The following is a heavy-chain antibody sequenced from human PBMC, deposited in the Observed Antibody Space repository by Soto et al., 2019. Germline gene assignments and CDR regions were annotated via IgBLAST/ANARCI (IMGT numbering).Heavy chain of an antibody. Sequence: SETLSLTCTVSGGSISSGGYYWSWIRQHPGKGLEWIGYVYYSGSTYYNPSLKSRVTISVDTSKNQFSLKLSSVTAADTAVYYCAREVSDGYSSWFDPWGQGTLVTVSS. CDR1: GGSISSGGYY. CDR3: AREVSDGYSSWFDP. D-gene: IGHD2-15*01. CDR2: VYYSGST. J-gene: IGHJ5*02. V-gene: IGHV4-31*03.